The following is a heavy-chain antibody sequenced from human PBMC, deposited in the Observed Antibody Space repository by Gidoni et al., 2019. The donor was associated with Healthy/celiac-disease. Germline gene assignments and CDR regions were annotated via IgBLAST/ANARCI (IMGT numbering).Heavy chain of an antibody. CDR2: ISYDGSNK. V-gene: IGHV3-30-3*01. CDR3: ARAKRWLFDYYFDY. Sequence: QVQLVESGGGVVQPGRSLRLPCAASGFTFSSYAMHWVRQAPGKGLEWVAVISYDGSNKYYADSVKGRFTISRDNSKITLYLQMNSLRAEDTAVYYCARAKRWLFDYYFDYWGQGTLVTVSS. CDR1: GFTFSSYA. J-gene: IGHJ4*02. D-gene: IGHD3-22*01.